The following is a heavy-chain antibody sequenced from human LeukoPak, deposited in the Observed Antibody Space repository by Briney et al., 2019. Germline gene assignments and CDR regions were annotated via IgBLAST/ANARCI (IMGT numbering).Heavy chain of an antibody. V-gene: IGHV3-23*01. Sequence: GGSLRLSCAASGFTFSSYGMSWVRQAPGKGLEWVSGISDSGSSTYYADSVKGRFTISRDNSENTMYLQMNSLRAEDTAVYYCAKVVAWVDYWGQGTLVTVSS. CDR1: GFTFSSYG. D-gene: IGHD2-15*01. J-gene: IGHJ4*02. CDR2: ISDSGSST. CDR3: AKVVAWVDY.